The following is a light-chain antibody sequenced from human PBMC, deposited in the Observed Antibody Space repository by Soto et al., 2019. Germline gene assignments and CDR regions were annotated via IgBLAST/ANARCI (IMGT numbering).Light chain of an antibody. V-gene: IGKV1-39*01. CDR3: QQSYRLPHT. Sequence: DIQMTQSPSSVSAFVGESVTITCHASQRISAFLNWYHQKPGKAPKLLIYSASYLQSGVPSNFSGSGSGTDFTLSIVTLQPEDSGTYFCQQSYRLPHTFGGGTKVEI. CDR1: QRISAF. J-gene: IGKJ4*01. CDR2: SAS.